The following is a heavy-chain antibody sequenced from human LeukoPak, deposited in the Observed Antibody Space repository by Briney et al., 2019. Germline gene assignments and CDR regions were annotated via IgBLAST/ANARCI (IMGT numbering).Heavy chain of an antibody. Sequence: KAGGSLRLSCAASGFTFSSYRMNWVRQAPGRGLEWVSSISSSSSYIYYADSVKGRFTISRDNSKNTLYLQMNSLRAEDTAVYYCARRAGAYSHPYDYWGQGTLVTVSS. D-gene: IGHD4/OR15-4a*01. CDR2: ISSSSSYI. CDR1: GFTFSSYR. CDR3: ARRAGAYSHPYDY. J-gene: IGHJ4*02. V-gene: IGHV3-21*04.